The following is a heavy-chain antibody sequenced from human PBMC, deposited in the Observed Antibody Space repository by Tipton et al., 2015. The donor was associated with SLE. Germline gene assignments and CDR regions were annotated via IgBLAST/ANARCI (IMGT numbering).Heavy chain of an antibody. Sequence: SLRLSCAASGFTFSSYGMHWVRQAPGKGLEWVAFIRYDGSNKYYADSVKGRFTISRDNSKNTLYLQMNSLRAEDTAVYYCAKDGGSYPYFDYWGQGTLVTVSS. CDR1: GFTFSSYG. J-gene: IGHJ4*02. D-gene: IGHD1-26*01. V-gene: IGHV3-30*02. CDR2: IRYDGSNK. CDR3: AKDGGSYPYFDY.